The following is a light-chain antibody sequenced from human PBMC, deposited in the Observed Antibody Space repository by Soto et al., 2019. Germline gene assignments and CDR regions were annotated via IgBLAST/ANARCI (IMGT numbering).Light chain of an antibody. CDR1: SGDVGTYNH. CDR2: ESS. V-gene: IGLV2-23*01. J-gene: IGLJ3*02. Sequence: QSVLTQPASVSGSPGQSITISCTGTSGDVGTYNHVSWYQQHPGKAPQLMIYESSTRPSGVSNRFSGSRSGNTGSLTISGLQAEDEADYYCCSFAHRSTLVFGGGTQLTVL. CDR3: CSFAHRSTLV.